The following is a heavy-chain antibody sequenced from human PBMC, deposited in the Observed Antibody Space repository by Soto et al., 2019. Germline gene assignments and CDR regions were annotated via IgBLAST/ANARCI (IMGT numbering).Heavy chain of an antibody. CDR2: IYYSGST. CDR3: ARGVAAFDY. J-gene: IGHJ4*02. CDR1: GGSISSFY. D-gene: IGHD3-3*01. Sequence: QVQLQESGPGLVKPSETLSLTCTVSGGSISSFYWSWIRQPPGKGLEWIGYIYYSGSTNYNPSLKSPVTISLDTSKNQFSLKLSSVTAADTAVYYCARGVAAFDYWGQGTLVTVSS. V-gene: IGHV4-59*08.